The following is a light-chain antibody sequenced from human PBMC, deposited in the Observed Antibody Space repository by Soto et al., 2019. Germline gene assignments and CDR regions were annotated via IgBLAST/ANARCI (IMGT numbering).Light chain of an antibody. CDR2: EVS. CDR1: SSDVGGYNY. CDR3: SSYTSSNTVL. V-gene: IGLV2-14*01. Sequence: QSALTQPASVSGSPGQSITISCTGTSSDVGGYNYVSWYQQHPGKAPKLIIYEVSNRPSGVSNRFSGSKSDNTASLTISGLQAEDEADYYCSSYTSSNTVLFGGGTQLTVL. J-gene: IGLJ7*01.